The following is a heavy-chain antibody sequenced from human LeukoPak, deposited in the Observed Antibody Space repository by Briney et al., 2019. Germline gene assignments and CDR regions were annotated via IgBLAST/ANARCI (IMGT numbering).Heavy chain of an antibody. V-gene: IGHV3-74*01. J-gene: IGHJ4*02. CDR1: GFTFSSSW. Sequence: GGSLRLSCAASGFTFSSSWMHWVRQAPGKGLVWVSRINSDGRITNYADSVKGRFTISRDNAKNKLYLQMNSLRAEDTAVYYCARALGSSSDYWGQGTLVTVSS. CDR2: INSDGRIT. D-gene: IGHD1-26*01. CDR3: ARALGSSSDY.